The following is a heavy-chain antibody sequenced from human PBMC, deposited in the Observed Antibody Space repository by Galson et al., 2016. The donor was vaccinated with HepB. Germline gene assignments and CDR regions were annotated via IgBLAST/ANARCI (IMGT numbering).Heavy chain of an antibody. CDR1: GFTFSNYA. CDR3: AKGNIVQVPAAPYA. D-gene: IGHD2-2*01. J-gene: IGHJ5*02. Sequence: SLRLSCAASGFTFSNYAMSWVRQAPGKGLEWVSSISGSGDTTYDADAVRGRFTISRDNSRNTLSPQMDSLRAEDSAIYYCAKGNIVQVPAAPYAWGQGALVTGSS. V-gene: IGHV3-23*01. CDR2: ISGSGDTT.